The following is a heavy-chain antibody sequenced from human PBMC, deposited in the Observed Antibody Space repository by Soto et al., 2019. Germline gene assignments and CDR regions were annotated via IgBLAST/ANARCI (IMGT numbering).Heavy chain of an antibody. J-gene: IGHJ4*02. Sequence: GGSLRLSCAASGFTFSSYWMHWVRQAPGKGLVWVSRIYSDGSSTSYADSVKGRFTISRDNAKNTLYLQMNSLRAEDTALYYCAKDSDHRERGIFDYGGQGTLVTV. D-gene: IGHD7-27*01. CDR1: GFTFSSYW. CDR3: AKDSDHRERGIFDY. CDR2: IYSDGSST. V-gene: IGHV3-74*01.